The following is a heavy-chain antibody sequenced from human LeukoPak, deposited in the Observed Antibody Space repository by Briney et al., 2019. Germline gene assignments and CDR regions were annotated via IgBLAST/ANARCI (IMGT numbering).Heavy chain of an antibody. D-gene: IGHD3-22*01. CDR1: GGSISSSSYY. V-gene: IGHV4-39*07. CDR3: ARQTYYYDSSGYHLYYYYYMDV. CDR2: IYYSGST. J-gene: IGHJ6*03. Sequence: PSETLSLTCTVSGGSISSSSYYWGWIRQPPGKGLEWIGSIYYSGSTYYNPSLKSRVTISVDTSKNQFSLKLSSVTAADTAVYYCARQTYYYDSSGYHLYYYYYMDVWGKGTTVTISS.